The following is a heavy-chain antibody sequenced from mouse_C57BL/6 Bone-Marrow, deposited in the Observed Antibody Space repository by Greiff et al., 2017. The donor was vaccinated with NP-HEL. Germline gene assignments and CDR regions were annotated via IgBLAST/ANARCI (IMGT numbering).Heavy chain of an antibody. V-gene: IGHV1-81*01. D-gene: IGHD3-2*02. CDR1: GYTFTSYG. CDR2: IYPRSGNT. Sequence: VKLMESGAELARPGASVKLSCKASGYTFTSYGISWVKQRTGQGLEWIGEIYPRSGNTYYNEKFKGKATLTADKSSSTAYMELRSLTSEDSAVYFCARSGLPEVYFDYWGQGTTLTVSS. J-gene: IGHJ2*01. CDR3: ARSGLPEVYFDY.